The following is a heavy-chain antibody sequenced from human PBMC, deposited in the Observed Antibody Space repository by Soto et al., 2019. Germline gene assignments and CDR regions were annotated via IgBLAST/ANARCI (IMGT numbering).Heavy chain of an antibody. Sequence: QLQLQESGPRLVKPSETLSLICSVSGASITSGNYYWAWIRQPPGKGLEWIGSMFYCGTTHYNSSLETRVSISADTAKNQISLNLNSVTAADTAIYFCASHPSLYRHLEFWGQGILVTVSS. D-gene: IGHD4-4*01. CDR1: GASITSGNYY. CDR3: ASHPSLYRHLEF. J-gene: IGHJ4*02. CDR2: MFYCGTT. V-gene: IGHV4-39*01.